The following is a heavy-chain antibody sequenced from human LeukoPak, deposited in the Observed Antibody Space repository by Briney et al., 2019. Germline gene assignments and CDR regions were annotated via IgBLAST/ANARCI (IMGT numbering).Heavy chain of an antibody. J-gene: IGHJ4*02. CDR3: TTDRLLWSGYPKIDD. V-gene: IGHV3-15*05. CDR2: IKSKTDGGTT. Sequence: PGGSLRLSCAASGFTFSNAWMSWVRQAPGKGLEWVGRIKSKTDGGTTDYAAPVKGRFTISRDDSKNTLYLQMNSLKTEDTAVYYCTTDRLLWSGYPKIDDWGQGTLVTVSS. CDR1: GFTFSNAW. D-gene: IGHD3-3*01.